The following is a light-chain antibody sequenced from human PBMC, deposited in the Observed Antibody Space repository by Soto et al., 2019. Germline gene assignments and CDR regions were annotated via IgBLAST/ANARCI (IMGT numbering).Light chain of an antibody. J-gene: IGLJ1*01. Sequence: QSVLTQPPSVSGAPGQRVTISCTGSSSNIGAGYDVHWYQQLPGTAPKHLIYGNNNRPSGVPDRFSGSKSGTSASLAITGLQAEDEADYYCHSYDSSLSGSYVFGTGTKLTVL. CDR2: GNN. V-gene: IGLV1-40*01. CDR3: HSYDSSLSGSYV. CDR1: SSNIGAGYD.